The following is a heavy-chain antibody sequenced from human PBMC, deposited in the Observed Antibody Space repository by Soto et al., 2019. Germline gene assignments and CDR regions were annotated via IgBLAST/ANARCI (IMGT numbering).Heavy chain of an antibody. CDR2: IYYSGST. V-gene: IGHV4-61*01. CDR3: ARGVLVPAAIPRCYYGMDV. CDR1: GGSVSSGSYY. Sequence: SETLSLTYTVSGGSVSSGSYYWSWIRQPPGKGLEWIGYIYYSGSTNYNPSLKSRVTISVDTSKNQFSLKLSSVTAADTAVYYCARGVLVPAAIPRCYYGMDVWGQGTTVTVSS. D-gene: IGHD2-2*02. J-gene: IGHJ6*02.